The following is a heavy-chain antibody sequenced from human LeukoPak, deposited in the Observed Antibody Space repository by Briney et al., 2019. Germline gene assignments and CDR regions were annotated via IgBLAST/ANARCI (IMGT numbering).Heavy chain of an antibody. CDR3: ASASSHRIAAGGDY. Sequence: GGSLRLSCAASGFTFSTYWMNWYRQAPGKGLVWVSRIDSDGSSRNYADSVKGRFTISRDNAKNTLYLQMNSLRAEDTAVYYCASASSHRIAAGGDYWGQGTLVTVSS. CDR2: IDSDGSSR. V-gene: IGHV3-74*01. CDR1: GFTFSTYW. J-gene: IGHJ4*02. D-gene: IGHD6-13*01.